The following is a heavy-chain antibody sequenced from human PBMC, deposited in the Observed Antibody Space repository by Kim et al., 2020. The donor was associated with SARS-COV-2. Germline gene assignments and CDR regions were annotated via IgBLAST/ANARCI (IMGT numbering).Heavy chain of an antibody. CDR3: ARDRSGYSYGMSVY. D-gene: IGHD5-18*01. V-gene: IGHV1-2*02. J-gene: IGHJ4*02. Sequence: AQKVQGRVTMTRDTSISTAYMELSRLRSDDTAVYYCARDRSGYSYGMSVYWGQGTLVTVSS.